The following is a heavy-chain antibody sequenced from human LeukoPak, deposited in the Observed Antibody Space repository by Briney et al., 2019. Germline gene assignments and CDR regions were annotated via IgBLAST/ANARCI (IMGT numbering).Heavy chain of an antibody. CDR2: ISYDGSNK. CDR1: GFTFSSYG. J-gene: IGHJ4*02. CDR3: AKLNPPPYDY. Sequence: GRSLRLSCAASGFTFSSYGMHWVRQAPGKGLEWVAVISYDGSNKYYADSVKGRFTISRDNSKNTLYLQMNSLRAEDTAVYYCAKLNPPPYDYWGQGTLVTVSS. V-gene: IGHV3-30*18.